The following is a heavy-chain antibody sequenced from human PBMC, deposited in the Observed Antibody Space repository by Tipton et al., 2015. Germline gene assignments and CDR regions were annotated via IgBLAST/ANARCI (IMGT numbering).Heavy chain of an antibody. D-gene: IGHD5-18*01. CDR2: TYYRSKFYN. CDR3: ARASYGYGALDWFDP. Sequence: GLVKPSQTLSLTCAISGDSVSSNSAAWNWIRLSPSRGLEWLGRTYYRSKFYNDYAVSVKSRMIITADTTTNQFSLHLESVTADDTAVYYCARASYGYGALDWFDPRGQGTLVTVSS. V-gene: IGHV6-1*01. J-gene: IGHJ5*02. CDR1: GDSVSSNSAA.